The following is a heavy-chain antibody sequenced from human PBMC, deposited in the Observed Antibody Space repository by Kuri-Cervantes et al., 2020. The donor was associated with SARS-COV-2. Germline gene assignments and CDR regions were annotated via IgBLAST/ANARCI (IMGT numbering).Heavy chain of an antibody. Sequence: GGSLRLSCAASGFTFSTCAMHWVRQAPGKGLEWVAIISDDGQNQDFADSVKGRFTISRDNSKNTLCLNMSSLRAGDTAMYYCARDRVGVLDSWGQGTLVTVSS. D-gene: IGHD2-21*01. J-gene: IGHJ4*02. CDR3: ARDRVGVLDS. CDR2: ISDDGQNQ. V-gene: IGHV3-30*04. CDR1: GFTFSTCA.